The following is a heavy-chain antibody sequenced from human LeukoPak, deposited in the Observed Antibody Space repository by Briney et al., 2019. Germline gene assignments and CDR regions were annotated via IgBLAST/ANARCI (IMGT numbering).Heavy chain of an antibody. Sequence: GGSLRLSCAAPGFTFSSYGMHWVRQAPGKGLEWVAVISYDGSNKYYADSVKGRFTISRDNSKNTLYLQMNSLRAEDTAVYYCAKDYDVATFYYFDYWGQGTLVTVSS. J-gene: IGHJ4*02. V-gene: IGHV3-30*18. D-gene: IGHD5-12*01. CDR3: AKDYDVATFYYFDY. CDR2: ISYDGSNK. CDR1: GFTFSSYG.